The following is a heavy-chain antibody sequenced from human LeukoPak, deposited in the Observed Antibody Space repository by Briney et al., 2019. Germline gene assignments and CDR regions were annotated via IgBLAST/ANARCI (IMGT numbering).Heavy chain of an antibody. Sequence: SETLSLTCTVSGGSISSYYWSWIRQPAGKGLEWIGRIYTSGSTNYNPSLKSRVTMSVAPSKNQFSLKLSSVTAADTAVYYCASTSGRGTRFLEWPGWFDPWGQGTLATVSS. J-gene: IGHJ5*02. CDR2: IYTSGST. CDR1: GGSISSYY. V-gene: IGHV4-4*07. CDR3: ASTSGRGTRFLEWPGWFDP. D-gene: IGHD3-3*01.